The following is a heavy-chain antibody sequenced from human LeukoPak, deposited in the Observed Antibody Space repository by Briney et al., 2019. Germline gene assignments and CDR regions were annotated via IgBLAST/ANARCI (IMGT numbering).Heavy chain of an antibody. Sequence: GASVKVSCKASGYTFTGYYMHWVRQAPGQGLAWMGWINPNSGGTNYAQKFQGRVTMTRDTSISTAYMELSRLRSDDAAVYYCATSGYGEDWFDPWGQGTLVTVSS. D-gene: IGHD5-12*01. CDR2: INPNSGGT. CDR1: GYTFTGYY. J-gene: IGHJ5*02. CDR3: ATSGYGEDWFDP. V-gene: IGHV1-2*02.